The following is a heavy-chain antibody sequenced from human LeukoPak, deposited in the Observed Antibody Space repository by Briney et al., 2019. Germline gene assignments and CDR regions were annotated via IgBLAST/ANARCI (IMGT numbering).Heavy chain of an antibody. CDR2: ISSSSSYI. Sequence: SGGSLRLPCAASGFTFSSYSMNWVRQAPGKGLEWVSSISSSSSYIYYADSVKGRFPISRENAKNSLYLQMNSLRAEDTAVYYCARVDMELTGIAAAGTFYYGMDVWGQGTTVTVSS. CDR1: GFTFSSYS. V-gene: IGHV3-21*01. D-gene: IGHD6-13*01. J-gene: IGHJ6*02. CDR3: ARVDMELTGIAAAGTFYYGMDV.